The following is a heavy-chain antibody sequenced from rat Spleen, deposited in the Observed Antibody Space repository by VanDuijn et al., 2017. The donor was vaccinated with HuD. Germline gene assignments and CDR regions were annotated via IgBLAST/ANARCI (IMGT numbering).Heavy chain of an antibody. CDR3: ARLGTEAIGNWFSY. V-gene: IGHV5-29*01. CDR1: GFTFSNYG. CDR2: IRYDGSRN. D-gene: IGHD1-11*01. Sequence: EVQLVESGGGLVQPGRSLKLSCAASGFTFSNYGMAWVRQTPTKGLEWVATIRYDGSRNFYRDPVRGRFTVSRDNAKSTLSLQMDNLTSEDTATYYCARLGTEAIGNWFSYWGQGTLVTVSS. J-gene: IGHJ3*01.